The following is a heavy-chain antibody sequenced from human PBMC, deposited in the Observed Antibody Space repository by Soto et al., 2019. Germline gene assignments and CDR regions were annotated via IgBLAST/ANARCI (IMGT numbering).Heavy chain of an antibody. CDR3: ARLTKIYVQTPTGPKYSTSWVDAFDI. CDR2: IYYSGST. D-gene: IGHD6-13*01. Sequence: SETLSLTCTVSGGSISSGGYYWSWIRQHPGKGLEWIGYIYYSGSTYYNPSLKSRVTISVDTAKNQFSLKLSSVNAADTVVHYCARLTKIYVQTPTGPKYSTSWVDAFDIWGQGTMVTVSS. CDR1: GGSISSGGYY. J-gene: IGHJ3*02. V-gene: IGHV4-31*03.